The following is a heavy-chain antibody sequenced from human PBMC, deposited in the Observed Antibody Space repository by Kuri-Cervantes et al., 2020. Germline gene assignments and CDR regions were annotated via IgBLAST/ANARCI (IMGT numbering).Heavy chain of an antibody. CDR3: ARGSRYYGSGILGGMDV. V-gene: IGHV4-59*12. Sequence: SETLSLTCTVSGGSISTYYWTWIRQPPGQGLEWIGYIYYTGSTTYNPSLKSRVTISVDTSNNQFSLKLSSVTAADTAVYYCARGSRYYGSGILGGMDVWGQGTTVTVSS. J-gene: IGHJ6*02. CDR1: GGSISTYY. D-gene: IGHD3-10*01. CDR2: IYYTGST.